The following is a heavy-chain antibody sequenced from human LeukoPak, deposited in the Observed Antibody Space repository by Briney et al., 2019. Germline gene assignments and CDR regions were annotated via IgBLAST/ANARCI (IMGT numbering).Heavy chain of an antibody. V-gene: IGHV1-69*06. D-gene: IGHD3-9*01. J-gene: IGHJ6*03. CDR2: IIPIFGTA. CDR3: ARSPPLVDYDILTGYYSQYYYYYMDV. Sequence: SVKVSCKASGGTFSSYAISWVRQAPGQGLEWMGGIIPIFGTANYAQKFQGRVTITADKSTSTAYMELSSLRSEDTAVYYCARSPPLVDYDILTGYYSQYYYYYMDVWGKGTTVTVSS. CDR1: GGTFSSYA.